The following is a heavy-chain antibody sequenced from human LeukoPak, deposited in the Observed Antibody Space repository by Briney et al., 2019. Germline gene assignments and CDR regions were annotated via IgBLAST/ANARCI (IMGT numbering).Heavy chain of an antibody. V-gene: IGHV4-34*01. D-gene: IGHD5-12*01. CDR3: ARGGFVSGYHSEWFDP. CDR1: GGSFSGYY. Sequence: SETPSLTCAVYGGSFSGYYWSWLRQPPGKGLEWIGEINHSGSTNYNPSLKSRVTISVDTSKNQFSLKLSSVTAADTAVYYCARGGFVSGYHSEWFDPWGQGTLVTVSS. CDR2: INHSGST. J-gene: IGHJ5*02.